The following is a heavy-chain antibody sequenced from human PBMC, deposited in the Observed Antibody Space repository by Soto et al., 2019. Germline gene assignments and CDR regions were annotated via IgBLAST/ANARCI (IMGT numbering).Heavy chain of an antibody. Sequence: QMQLVQSGPEVKKPGTSVKVSCKASGFTFTSSAVQWVRQARGQRLEWIGWIVVGSGNTNYAQKFQERVTITRDMSTSTAYMELSSLRSEDTAVYYCAAATMASYYDFWSGYPLRYWGQGTLVTVSS. D-gene: IGHD3-3*01. CDR2: IVVGSGNT. V-gene: IGHV1-58*01. CDR1: GFTFTSSA. J-gene: IGHJ4*02. CDR3: AAATMASYYDFWSGYPLRY.